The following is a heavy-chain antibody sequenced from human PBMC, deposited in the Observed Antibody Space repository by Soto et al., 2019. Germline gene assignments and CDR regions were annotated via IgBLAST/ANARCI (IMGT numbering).Heavy chain of an antibody. CDR2: LSNTGRRT. CDR1: VFPFGANA. V-gene: IGHV3-23*01. Sequence: GGSLRLSCVISVFPFGANAMSWFRQAPGKGLEWVSGLSNTGRRTYYADSVKGRFTISRDNSENTVYLQMNSLRVEDTAVYYCATEMGASRGPFDNWGQGXLVTVSS. J-gene: IGHJ4*02. D-gene: IGHD3-10*01. CDR3: ATEMGASRGPFDN.